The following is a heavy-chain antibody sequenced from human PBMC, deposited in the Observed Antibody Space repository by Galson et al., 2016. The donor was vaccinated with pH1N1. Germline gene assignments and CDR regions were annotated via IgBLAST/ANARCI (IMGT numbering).Heavy chain of an antibody. V-gene: IGHV2-5*08. CDR2: IYWNDDK. D-gene: IGHD2-21*01. J-gene: IGHJ4*02. Sequence: PALVKPTQTLTLTCTFSGFSLSTSGMCVSWIRQPPGKALEWLALIYWNDDKRYSPSLKSRLSITEDTSKSQVVLKMATMDPADTATYYCVHSTIILGYCDGAPCYFYYFETWGQGTLVTVSS. CDR1: GFSLSTSGMC. CDR3: VHSTIILGYCDGAPCYFYYFET.